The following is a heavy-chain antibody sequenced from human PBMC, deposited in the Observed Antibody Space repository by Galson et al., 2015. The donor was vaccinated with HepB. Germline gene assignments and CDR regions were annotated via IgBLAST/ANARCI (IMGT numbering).Heavy chain of an antibody. D-gene: IGHD3-22*01. V-gene: IGHV3-33*01. CDR1: GFSFFKYG. Sequence: SLRLSCAASGFSFFKYGMHWVRQAPGKGLEWVAVIWYDGNKKNYTDSVKGRFTVSRDNSKNTLYLQMNRLRAEDTAVYYCARGYYNDGSGYYSSFDNWGQGTLVTASS. CDR2: IWYDGNKK. J-gene: IGHJ4*02. CDR3: ARGYYNDGSGYYSSFDN.